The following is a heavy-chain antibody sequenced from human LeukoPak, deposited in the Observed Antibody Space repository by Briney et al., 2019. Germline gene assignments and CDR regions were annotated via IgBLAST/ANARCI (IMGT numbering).Heavy chain of an antibody. Sequence: GGSLRLSCSASGFTFNSHWMTWVRQAPGKGLEWVANIEPAGSATYYVDSVKGRFTISRDNAKNLLYLQMNSLRAEDSAVYHCGRFGYVAAVDSWGQGALVTVSS. CDR1: GFTFNSHW. V-gene: IGHV3-7*01. CDR2: IEPAGSAT. J-gene: IGHJ4*02. D-gene: IGHD2-15*01. CDR3: GRFGYVAAVDS.